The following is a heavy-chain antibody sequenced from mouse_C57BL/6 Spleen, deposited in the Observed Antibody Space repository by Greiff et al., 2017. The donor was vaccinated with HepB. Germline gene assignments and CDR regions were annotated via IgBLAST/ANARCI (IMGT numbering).Heavy chain of an antibody. CDR2: ISSGSSTI. CDR3: ARLYDYERGMDY. D-gene: IGHD2-4*01. Sequence: EVMLVESGGGLVKPGGSLKLSCAASGFTFSDYGMHWVRQAPEKGLEWVAYISSGSSTIYYADTVKGRFTISRDNAKNTLFLQMTSLRSEDTAMYYCARLYDYERGMDYWGQGTSVTVSS. CDR1: GFTFSDYG. V-gene: IGHV5-17*01. J-gene: IGHJ4*01.